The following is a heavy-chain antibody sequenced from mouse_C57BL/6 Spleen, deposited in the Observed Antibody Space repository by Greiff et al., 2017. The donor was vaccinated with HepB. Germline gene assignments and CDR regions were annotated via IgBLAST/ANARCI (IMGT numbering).Heavy chain of an antibody. V-gene: IGHV1-53*01. Sequence: QVHVKQSGTELVKPGASVKLSCKASGYTFTSYWMHWVKQRPGQGLEWIGNINPSNGGTNYNEKFKSKATLTVDKSSSTAYMQLSSLTSEDSAVYYCARRYDYDVDVFDYWGQGTTLTVSS. CDR2: INPSNGGT. D-gene: IGHD2-4*01. CDR1: GYTFTSYW. CDR3: ARRYDYDVDVFDY. J-gene: IGHJ2*01.